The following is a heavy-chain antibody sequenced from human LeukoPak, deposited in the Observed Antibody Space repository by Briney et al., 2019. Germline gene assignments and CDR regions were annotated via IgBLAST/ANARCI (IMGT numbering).Heavy chain of an antibody. D-gene: IGHD3-10*01. CDR3: ASGQPIWFGELWYSDY. CDR2: INPNSGGT. Sequence: ASVKVSCKASGYTFTGYYLHWVRQAPGQGLEWMGWINPNSGGTNYAQKFQGRVTMTRDTSISTAYMELSRLRSDDTAVYYCASGQPIWFGELWYSDYWGQGTLVTVSS. J-gene: IGHJ4*02. V-gene: IGHV1-2*02. CDR1: GYTFTGYY.